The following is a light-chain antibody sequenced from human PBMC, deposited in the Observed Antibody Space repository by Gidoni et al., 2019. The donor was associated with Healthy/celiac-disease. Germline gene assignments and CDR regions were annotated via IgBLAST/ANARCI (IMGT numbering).Light chain of an antibody. CDR1: QGISSY. J-gene: IGKJ1*01. CDR2: AAS. Sequence: AIRMTQSPSSFSASTGDRVTITCRASQGISSYLAWYQPKPGKAPKLLIYAASTLQSGVPSRFSGSGSGTDFTLTISCLQSEDFATYYCQQYYSYPRTFGQXTKVEIK. V-gene: IGKV1-8*01. CDR3: QQYYSYPRT.